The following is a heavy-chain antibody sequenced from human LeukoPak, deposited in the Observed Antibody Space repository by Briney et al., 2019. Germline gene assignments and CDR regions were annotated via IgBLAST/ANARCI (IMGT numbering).Heavy chain of an antibody. D-gene: IGHD6-13*01. CDR3: ARDAPQVPAAGVLAS. CDR2: MYSGDDT. V-gene: IGHV3-53*01. CDR1: GFTVSYNY. J-gene: IGHJ5*02. Sequence: GGSLRLSCAASGFTVSYNYMSWVRQAPGKGVEGVSVMYSGDDTYYADSVKGRCTFSRDISKNTLYLQMNGLRTEDPAMYYCARDAPQVPAAGVLASWGQGTLVTVSS.